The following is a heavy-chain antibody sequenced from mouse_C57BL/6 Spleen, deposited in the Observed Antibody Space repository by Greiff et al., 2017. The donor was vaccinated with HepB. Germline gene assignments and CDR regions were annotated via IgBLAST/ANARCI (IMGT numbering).Heavy chain of an antibody. CDR3: ARLFITTVVPFAY. CDR2: INPSDGGT. Sequence: QVQLQQPGTELVKPGASVKLSCKASGYTFTSYWMHWVKQRPGQGLEWIGNINPSDGGTNYNEKFKSKATLTVDKSSSTAYMQLSSLTSEDSAVYYCARLFITTVVPFAYWGQGTLVTVSA. D-gene: IGHD1-1*01. J-gene: IGHJ3*01. CDR1: GYTFTSYW. V-gene: IGHV1-53*01.